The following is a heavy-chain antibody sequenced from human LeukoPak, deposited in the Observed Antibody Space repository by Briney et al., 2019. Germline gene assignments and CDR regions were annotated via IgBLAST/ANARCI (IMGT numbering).Heavy chain of an antibody. CDR1: GYTFTGHY. D-gene: IGHD3-16*01. J-gene: IGHJ3*02. Sequence: ASVKVSCKASGYTFTGHYMHWVRQAPGQGLEWMGWINPNSGGTNYAQKFQGRVTMTRDTSISTAYMELSRLRSDDTAVYYCARPANLYYASDAFDIWGQGTMVTVSS. V-gene: IGHV1-2*02. CDR2: INPNSGGT. CDR3: ARPANLYYASDAFDI.